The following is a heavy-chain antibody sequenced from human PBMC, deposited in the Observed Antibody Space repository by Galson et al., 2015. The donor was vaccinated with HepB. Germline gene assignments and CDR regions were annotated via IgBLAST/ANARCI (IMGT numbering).Heavy chain of an antibody. CDR2: IYWNDDK. D-gene: IGHD3-9*01. V-gene: IGHV2-5*01. CDR1: GFSLSTSGVG. Sequence: PALVKPTQTLTLTCTFSGFSLSTSGVGVGWIRQPPGKALEWLALIYWNDDKRYSPSLKSRLTITKDTSKNQVVLTMTNMDPVDTATYYCAHSPILDRYYDILTGYYIGYFDYWGQGTLVTVSS. CDR3: AHSPILDRYYDILTGYYIGYFDY. J-gene: IGHJ4*02.